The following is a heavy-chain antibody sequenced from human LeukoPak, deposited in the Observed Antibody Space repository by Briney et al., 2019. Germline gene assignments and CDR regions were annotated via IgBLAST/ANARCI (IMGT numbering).Heavy chain of an antibody. V-gene: IGHV3-30*04. Sequence: GGPLRLSCAASGFTFSSYAMHWVRQAPGKGLEWVAVISYDGSNKYYADSVKGRFTISRDNSKNTLYLQMNSLRAEDTAVYYCARERSPYEVRGRFGYWGQGTLVTVSS. CDR1: GFTFSSYA. CDR3: ARERSPYEVRGRFGY. CDR2: ISYDGSNK. D-gene: IGHD3-10*01. J-gene: IGHJ4*02.